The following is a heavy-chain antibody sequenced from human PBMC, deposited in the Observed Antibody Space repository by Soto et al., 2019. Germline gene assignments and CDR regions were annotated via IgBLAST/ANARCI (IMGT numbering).Heavy chain of an antibody. D-gene: IGHD2-21*02. Sequence: QVQLVQSGAEVKKPGSSVKVSCKASGGTFSSYAISGVRQAPGQGLEWMGGIIPIFGTANYAQKFQGRVTITADESTSTAYMELSSLRSEDTAVYYCARSYCGGDCSNFDYWGQGTLVTVSS. CDR1: GGTFSSYA. CDR2: IIPIFGTA. V-gene: IGHV1-69*01. CDR3: ARSYCGGDCSNFDY. J-gene: IGHJ4*02.